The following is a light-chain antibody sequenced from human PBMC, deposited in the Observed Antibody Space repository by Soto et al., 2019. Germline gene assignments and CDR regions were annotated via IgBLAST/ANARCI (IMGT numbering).Light chain of an antibody. J-gene: IGKJ4*01. CDR2: DAS. CDR1: QTVYNN. Sequence: EIVMTQSPATLSVSPGERATLSCRASQTVYNNLAWYHQKPGQAPRLLIYDASTRATGIPARFSGSGSGTEFTLTISSLQSEDFAVYFCQQFNNWPLTFGGGTKVEIK. V-gene: IGKV3-15*01. CDR3: QQFNNWPLT.